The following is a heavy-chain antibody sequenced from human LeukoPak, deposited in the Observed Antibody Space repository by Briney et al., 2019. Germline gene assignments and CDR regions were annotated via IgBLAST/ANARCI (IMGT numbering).Heavy chain of an antibody. CDR2: IYYSGST. Sequence: PSETLSLTCTVSGGSVNSGSYYWNWNRQPPGKGLEWIGYIYYSGSTNYNPSLKSRVTISVDTSKNQFSLKLSSVTAADTAVYYCARAAYSGSYHSDYWGQGTLVTVSS. CDR1: GGSVNSGSYY. CDR3: ARAAYSGSYHSDY. V-gene: IGHV4-61*01. D-gene: IGHD1-26*01. J-gene: IGHJ4*02.